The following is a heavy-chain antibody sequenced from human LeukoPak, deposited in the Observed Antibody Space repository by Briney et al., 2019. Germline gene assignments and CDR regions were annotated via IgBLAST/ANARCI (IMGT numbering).Heavy chain of an antibody. CDR3: ARGTIFETYYYYGMDV. CDR1: GYTFTSYY. Sequence: ASVKVSCKASGYTFTSYYMHWVRQAPGQGLEWMGIINPSGGSTSYAQKFQGRVTMTRDTSTSTVYMELSSLRSEDTAVYYCARGTIFETYYYYGMDVWGQGTTVTVSS. J-gene: IGHJ6*02. CDR2: INPSGGST. V-gene: IGHV1-46*01. D-gene: IGHD3-3*01.